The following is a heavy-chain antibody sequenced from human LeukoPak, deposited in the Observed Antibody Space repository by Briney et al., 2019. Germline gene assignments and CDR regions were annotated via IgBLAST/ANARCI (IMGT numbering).Heavy chain of an antibody. CDR1: GVSLSGYF. Sequence: SETLSLTCDVYGVSLSGYFWTWIRQPPGKGLEWIGEINHSGSTNHNPSLKSRVTISIDTSKNQFSLKLNSVTAADTAVYYCAKGETIGWYFDLWGRGTLVTVSS. CDR3: AKGETIGWYFDL. CDR2: INHSGST. D-gene: IGHD4/OR15-4a*01. J-gene: IGHJ2*01. V-gene: IGHV4-34*01.